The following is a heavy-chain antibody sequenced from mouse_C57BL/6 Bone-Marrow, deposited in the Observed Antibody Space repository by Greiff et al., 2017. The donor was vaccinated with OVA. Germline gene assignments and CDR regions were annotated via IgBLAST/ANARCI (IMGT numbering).Heavy chain of an antibody. CDR2: IFPGSGST. CDR3: ARSTTVVPWYCDV. CDR1: GYTFTSHW. Sequence: QVQLQQSGPELVRPGASVKISCKAPGYTFTSHWMQWVRQRPGQGLEWIGAIFPGSGSTYYNEKFKGKATLIVDTSSSTAYMQLTSLTSEDSAVYFCARSTTVVPWYCDVWGTGTTVTVSS. V-gene: IGHV1-56*01. J-gene: IGHJ1*03. D-gene: IGHD1-1*01.